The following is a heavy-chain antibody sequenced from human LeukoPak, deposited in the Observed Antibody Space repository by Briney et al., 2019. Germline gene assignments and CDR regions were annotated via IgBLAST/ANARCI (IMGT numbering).Heavy chain of an antibody. V-gene: IGHV1-2*02. CDR1: GYTFTGYY. Sequence: ASVKVSRKASGYTFTGYYMHWVRQAPGQGLEWMGWINPNSGGTNYAQKFQGRVTMTRDTSISTAYMELSRLRSDDTAVYYCARERDIAVAGEEHNHWYFDLWGRGTLVTVSS. CDR2: INPNSGGT. D-gene: IGHD6-19*01. CDR3: ARERDIAVAGEEHNHWYFDL. J-gene: IGHJ2*01.